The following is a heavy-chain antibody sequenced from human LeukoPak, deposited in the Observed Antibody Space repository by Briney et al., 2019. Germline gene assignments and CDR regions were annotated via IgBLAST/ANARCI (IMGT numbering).Heavy chain of an antibody. D-gene: IGHD3-22*01. V-gene: IGHV5-51*01. Sequence: GESLKISCKGSGYSFTSYWIGWVRQMPGKGLEWMGIICPGDSDTRYSPSFQGQVTISADKSISTAYLQWSSLKASDTAMYYCARRRAVRDYYYYMDVWGKGTTVTVSS. CDR1: GYSFTSYW. CDR3: ARRRAVRDYYYYMDV. CDR2: ICPGDSDT. J-gene: IGHJ6*03.